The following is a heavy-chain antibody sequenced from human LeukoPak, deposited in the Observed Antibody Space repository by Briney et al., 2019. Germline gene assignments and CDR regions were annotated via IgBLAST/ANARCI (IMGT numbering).Heavy chain of an antibody. CDR1: GYTFTGYY. CDR2: MNPNSGDT. D-gene: IGHD3-16*01. CDR3: VPRGDGGFDY. Sequence: ASVKVSCRTSGYTFTGYYMHWVRQAPGQGLEWLGRMNPNSGDTNYPQNFQGRVTMTRDTSISTAYMELSSLRSDDTAVYYCVPRGDGGFDYWGQGTLVIVSS. V-gene: IGHV1-2*06. J-gene: IGHJ4*02.